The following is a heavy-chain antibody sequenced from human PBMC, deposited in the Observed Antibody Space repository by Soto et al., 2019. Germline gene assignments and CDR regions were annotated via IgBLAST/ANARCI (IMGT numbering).Heavy chain of an antibody. V-gene: IGHV3-48*02. D-gene: IGHD3-16*01. CDR3: ARGGGSRPDY. J-gene: IGHJ4*02. Sequence: EVQLVESGGGTVQPGGSLRLSCVASGFTFSNYGMNWVRQAPGKGLEWVSYFGGIMITKSYADSVKGRFTVSRDNAKNTLYLQMNRLRDDDTAVYYCARGGGSRPDYWGQGTLVIVSS. CDR2: FGGIMITK. CDR1: GFTFSNYG.